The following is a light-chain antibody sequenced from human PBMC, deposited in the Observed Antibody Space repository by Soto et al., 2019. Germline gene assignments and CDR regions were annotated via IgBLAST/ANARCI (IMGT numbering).Light chain of an antibody. CDR2: RNN. CDR1: SSNIGSNY. CDR3: AAWDDSLSGRV. V-gene: IGLV1-47*01. J-gene: IGLJ2*01. Sequence: QSVLTQPPSASVTPGQRVTIACSGSSSNIGSNYVYWYQQLPGTAPKLLIYRNNQRPSGVPDLFSGSKSGTAASLAISGLRSEDEADYYCAAWDDSLSGRVFGGGTQLTVL.